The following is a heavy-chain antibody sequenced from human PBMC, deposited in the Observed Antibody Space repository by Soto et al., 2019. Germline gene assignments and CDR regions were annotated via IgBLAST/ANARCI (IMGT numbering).Heavy chain of an antibody. CDR3: AKEDGGQSRSHDY. CDR2: ISYDGSNK. V-gene: IGHV3-30*18. D-gene: IGHD4-17*01. Sequence: ALRLSCAASGFTFSSDGMHCVRQAPGKGLEWVAVISYDGSNKYYADSVKGRFTISRDNSKNTLYLQMNSLRAEDTAVYYCAKEDGGQSRSHDYWGQGTLVTVSS. J-gene: IGHJ4*02. CDR1: GFTFSSDG.